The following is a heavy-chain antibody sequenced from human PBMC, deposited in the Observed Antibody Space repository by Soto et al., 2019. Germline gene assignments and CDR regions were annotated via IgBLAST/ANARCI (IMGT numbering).Heavy chain of an antibody. D-gene: IGHD2-2*01. V-gene: IGHV3-23*01. Sequence: PGGSLRLSCAASGFTLSTYAMSWVRQAPGKGLEWVSTVSGSGGSTYYADSVKGRFTISRDNSKNTLYLQMNSLRAEDTAVYYCAKAPTSSTICLCYYFDYWGQGTLVTVSS. CDR3: AKAPTSSTICLCYYFDY. CDR1: GFTLSTYA. CDR2: VSGSGGST. J-gene: IGHJ4*02.